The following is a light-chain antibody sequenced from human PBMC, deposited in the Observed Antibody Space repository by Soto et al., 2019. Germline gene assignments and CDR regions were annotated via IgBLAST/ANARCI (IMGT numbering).Light chain of an antibody. CDR3: QSYDSSNVV. J-gene: IGLJ2*01. Sequence: NFMLTQPHAVSESPGKTVTISCTRSSGSIASNYVQWYQQRPGSFPTTVIYEDNQRPSGVPDRFSGSIDSFSNSASLTISGLKTEDEADYYCQSYDSSNVVFGGGTKVTVL. CDR2: EDN. CDR1: SGSIASNY. V-gene: IGLV6-57*01.